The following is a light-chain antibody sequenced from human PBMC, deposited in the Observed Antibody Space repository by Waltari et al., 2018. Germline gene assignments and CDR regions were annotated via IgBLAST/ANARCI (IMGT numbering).Light chain of an antibody. J-gene: IGKJ2*01. CDR3: HHYNQWPYT. CDR2: GAF. Sequence: EIVMTQSPATLSVSPGERATLSCRASQSISSTLTWYQHKPGQAPRLLIYGAFTRATGIPARFSGSASGTEFTLTISSVQSEDFAVYYCHHYNQWPYTFGQGTKLEIK. V-gene: IGKV3-15*01. CDR1: QSISST.